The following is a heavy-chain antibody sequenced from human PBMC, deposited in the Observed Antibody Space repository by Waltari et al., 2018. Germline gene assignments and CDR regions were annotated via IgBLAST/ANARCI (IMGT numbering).Heavy chain of an antibody. V-gene: IGHV3-30*18. CDR3: AKQLGKAFDI. J-gene: IGHJ3*02. D-gene: IGHD7-27*01. Sequence: QVQLVESGGGVVQPGRSLRLSCAAPGFTFSSYGMHWVRQAPGKGLEWVALISYDGDNKYYADSVKGRFTISRDNSKNTLYLQMNSLRAEDTAVYYCAKQLGKAFDIWGQGTMATVSS. CDR2: ISYDGDNK. CDR1: GFTFSSYG.